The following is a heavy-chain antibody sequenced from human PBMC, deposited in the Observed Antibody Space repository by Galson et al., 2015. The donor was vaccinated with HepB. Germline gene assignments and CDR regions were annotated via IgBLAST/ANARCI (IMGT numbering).Heavy chain of an antibody. CDR2: INAGNGNT. Sequence: SVKVSCKASGYTFTSYAMHWVRQAPGQRLEWMGWINAGNGNTKYSQKFQGRVTITRDTSASTAYMELSSLRSEDTAVYYCARDRGAIEYSSSWDAPLDYSGQGTLVTVSS. V-gene: IGHV1-3*01. CDR3: ARDRGAIEYSSSWDAPLDY. CDR1: GYTFTSYA. D-gene: IGHD6-6*01. J-gene: IGHJ4*02.